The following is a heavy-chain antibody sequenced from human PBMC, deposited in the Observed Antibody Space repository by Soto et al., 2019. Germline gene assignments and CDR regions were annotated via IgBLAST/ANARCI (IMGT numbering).Heavy chain of an antibody. CDR1: GFTADDYA. CDR3: AKDMKWGGMTTIHYFDS. V-gene: IGHV3-9*02. CDR2: ISSNSDTI. D-gene: IGHD4-17*01. J-gene: IGHJ4*02. Sequence: EVQLVESGGCLVQPGRSLRLSCVASGFTADDYARHWVRQAPGKCLEWVSGISSNSDTIDYADSVKGRFTISRDNAKNSVFLQMNSVRPEDTALYYCAKDMKWGGMTTIHYFDSWGQGTLVTVSS.